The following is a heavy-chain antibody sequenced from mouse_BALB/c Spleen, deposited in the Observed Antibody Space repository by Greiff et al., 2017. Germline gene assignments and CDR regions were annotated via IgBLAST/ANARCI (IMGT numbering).Heavy chain of an antibody. CDR1: GYSFTSYW. CDR3: TRTGYVDYAMDY. Sequence: VHVKQSGTVLARPGASVKMSCTASGYSFTSYWMHWVKQRPGQGLEWIGAIYPGNSDTSYNQKFKGKAKLTAVTSASTAYMELSSLTNEDSAVYYCTRTGYVDYAMDYWGQGTSVTVSS. J-gene: IGHJ4*01. CDR2: IYPGNSDT. V-gene: IGHV1-5*01.